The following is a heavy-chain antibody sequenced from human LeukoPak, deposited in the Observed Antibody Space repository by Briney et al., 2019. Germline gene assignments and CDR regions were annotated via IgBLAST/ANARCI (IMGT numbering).Heavy chain of an antibody. Sequence: KSRVTISVDTSKNQFSLKLSSVTAADTAAYYCARGTPYYYYGMDVWGQGTTVTVSS. CDR3: ARGTPYYYYGMDV. J-gene: IGHJ6*02. V-gene: IGHV4-34*01.